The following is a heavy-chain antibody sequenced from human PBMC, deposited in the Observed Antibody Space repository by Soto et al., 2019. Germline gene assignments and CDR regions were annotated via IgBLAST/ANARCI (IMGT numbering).Heavy chain of an antibody. D-gene: IGHD3-10*01. CDR2: IYHSGST. CDR1: GVSISSSNW. V-gene: IGHV4-4*02. Sequence: LETLSLTCAVSGVSISSSNWLSWVRQSPGKGLEWIGEIYHSGSTNYNPSLKSRVTISVDKSKNQFSLKLTSMTAADTAVYYCARQGFGPRHGLVDVWGQGTTVTVSS. CDR3: ARQGFGPRHGLVDV. J-gene: IGHJ6*02.